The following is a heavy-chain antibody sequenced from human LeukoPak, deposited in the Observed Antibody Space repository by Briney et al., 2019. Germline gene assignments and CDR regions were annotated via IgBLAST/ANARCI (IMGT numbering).Heavy chain of an antibody. Sequence: ASVKVSYKASGYTFTGYYMHWVGQAPGQGLEWMGWINPNSGGTNYAQKFQGRVTMTRDTSISIAYMELSRLRSDDTAVYDCARDLFEVVTATIYAFDIWGQGTMVTVSS. CDR1: GYTFTGYY. CDR3: ARDLFEVVTATIYAFDI. V-gene: IGHV1-2*02. J-gene: IGHJ3*02. CDR2: INPNSGGT. D-gene: IGHD2-21*02.